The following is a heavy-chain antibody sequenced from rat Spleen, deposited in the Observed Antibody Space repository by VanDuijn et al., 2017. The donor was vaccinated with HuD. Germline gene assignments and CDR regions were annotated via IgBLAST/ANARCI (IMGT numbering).Heavy chain of an antibody. CDR1: GFTFSDYY. J-gene: IGHJ2*01. CDR2: ISYDGGST. Sequence: EVQLVESGGGLVQPGRSLKLSCAASGFTFSDYYMAWVRQAPTKGLEWVASISYDGGSTYYRDSVKGRFTISRANAKSSLYLQMDSLRSEDTATYYCTTDVAVGFDYWGQGVMVTVSS. V-gene: IGHV5-20*01. CDR3: TTDVAVGFDY.